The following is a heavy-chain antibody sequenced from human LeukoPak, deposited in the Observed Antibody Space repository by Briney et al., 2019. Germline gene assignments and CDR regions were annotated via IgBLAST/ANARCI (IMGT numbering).Heavy chain of an antibody. J-gene: IGHJ4*02. CDR2: ISAYNGNT. Sequence: ASVKVSCKASGYTFTGYYMHWVRQAPGQGLEWMGWISAYNGNTNYAQKLQGRVTMTTDTSTSTAYMELRSLRSDDTAVYYCARVRYSSSWYSRYYFDYWGQGTLVTVSS. CDR3: ARVRYSSSWYSRYYFDY. D-gene: IGHD6-13*01. CDR1: GYTFTGYY. V-gene: IGHV1-18*04.